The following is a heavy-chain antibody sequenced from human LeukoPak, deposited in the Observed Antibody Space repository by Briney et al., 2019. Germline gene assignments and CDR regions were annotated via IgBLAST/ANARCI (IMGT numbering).Heavy chain of an antibody. V-gene: IGHV3-48*01. D-gene: IGHD6-19*01. CDR2: ISGSSTTI. Sequence: GGSQRLSCAASGFTFSSYSMNWVRQAPGKGLEWVSYISGSSTTIYYADSVKGRFTISRDNAKNSLYLQMNSLRAEDTAVYYCARDPGYSSGWYGGYWGQGTLVTVSS. CDR3: ARDPGYSSGWYGGY. J-gene: IGHJ4*02. CDR1: GFTFSSYS.